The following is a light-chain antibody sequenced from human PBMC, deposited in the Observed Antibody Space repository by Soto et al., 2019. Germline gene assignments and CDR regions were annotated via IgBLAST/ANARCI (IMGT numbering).Light chain of an antibody. J-gene: IGLJ1*01. CDR2: DVS. V-gene: IGLV2-11*01. CDR3: CSYAGSYLNYV. CDR1: SSDVGGYNY. Sequence: QSALTQPRSVPGSPGQSVTISCTGTSSDVGGYNYVSWYQQHPGKAPKLMIYDVSKRPSGVPDRFSGSKSGNTASLTISGLQAEDEADYYCCSYAGSYLNYVFGTGTKVTVL.